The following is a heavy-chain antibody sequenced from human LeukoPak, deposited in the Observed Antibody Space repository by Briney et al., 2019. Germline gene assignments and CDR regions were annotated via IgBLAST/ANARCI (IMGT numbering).Heavy chain of an antibody. CDR2: IYYSGST. CDR3: ARIYCSGGSCSFDY. J-gene: IGHJ4*02. CDR1: GGSISSYY. V-gene: IGHV4-59*01. D-gene: IGHD2-15*01. Sequence: SETLSLTCTVSGGSISSYYWSWIRQPPGKGLEWIGYIYYSGSTNYNLSLKSRVTISVDTSKNQFSLKLSSVTAADTAVYYCARIYCSGGSCSFDYWGQGTLVTVSS.